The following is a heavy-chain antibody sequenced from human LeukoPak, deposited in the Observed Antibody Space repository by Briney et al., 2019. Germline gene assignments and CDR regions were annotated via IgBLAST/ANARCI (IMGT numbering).Heavy chain of an antibody. J-gene: IGHJ6*03. CDR1: GYTFTSYD. V-gene: IGHV1-8*01. Sequence: ASVKVSCKASGYTFTSYDINWVRQATGQGLEWMGWMNPNSGNTGYAQKFQGRVTMTTDTSTSTAYMELRSLRSDDTAVYYCATKAPDIVVVPYYYYYMDVWGKGTTVTVSS. CDR2: MNPNSGNT. CDR3: ATKAPDIVVVPYYYYYMDV. D-gene: IGHD2-2*01.